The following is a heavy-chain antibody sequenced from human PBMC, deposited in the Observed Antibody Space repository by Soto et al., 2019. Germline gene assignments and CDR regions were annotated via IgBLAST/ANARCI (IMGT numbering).Heavy chain of an antibody. CDR1: GYTFTSYG. J-gene: IGHJ6*02. CDR3: ARAGTGAAAGLRYYYGMDV. CDR2: ISAYNGNT. D-gene: IGHD6-13*01. Sequence: QVPLVQSGAEVKKPGASVKVSCKASGYTFTSYGISWVRQAPGQGLEWMGWISAYNGNTNYAQKLQGRVTMTTDTSTSTAYMELRSLRSDDTAVYYCARAGTGAAAGLRYYYGMDVWGQGTTVTVSS. V-gene: IGHV1-18*04.